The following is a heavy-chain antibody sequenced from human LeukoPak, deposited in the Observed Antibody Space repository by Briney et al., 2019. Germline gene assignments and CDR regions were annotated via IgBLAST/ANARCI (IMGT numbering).Heavy chain of an antibody. J-gene: IGHJ3*02. D-gene: IGHD3-22*01. CDR2: IIPILGIA. CDR3: ARDLADYYDSSGYPDAFDI. Sequence: ASVKVSCKASGYTFTSYAISWVRQAPGQGLEWMGRIIPILGIANYAQKFQGRVTITADKSTSTAYMELSSLRSEDTAVYYCARDLADYYDSSGYPDAFDIWGQGTMVTVSS. V-gene: IGHV1-69*04. CDR1: GYTFTSYA.